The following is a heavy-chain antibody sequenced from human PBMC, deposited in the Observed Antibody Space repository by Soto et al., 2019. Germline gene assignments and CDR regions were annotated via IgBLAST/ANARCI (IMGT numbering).Heavy chain of an antibody. CDR3: ASDVGGLGGSSGRPDYAFDV. CDR2: IVALAGTT. J-gene: IGHJ3*01. D-gene: IGHD3-22*01. CDR1: GGTFTKYA. V-gene: IGHV1-69*01. Sequence: QVQLVQSGAAVRKPGSSGKVSCKASGGTFTKYAITWVRQAPRQGLEWMGGIVALAGTTNYAQKFRGRVTISADASTRTAYLGVSSLRSEDTAVYYSASDVGGLGGSSGRPDYAFDVWGQGTMVIVSS.